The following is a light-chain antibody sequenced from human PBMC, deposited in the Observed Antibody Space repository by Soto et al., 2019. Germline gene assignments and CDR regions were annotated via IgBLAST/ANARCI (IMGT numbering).Light chain of an antibody. CDR1: QSISSW. V-gene: IGKV1-5*03. J-gene: IGKJ2*01. CDR3: QQYNSYSEDT. CDR2: KAS. Sequence: DIQMTQSPSTLSASVGDRVTITCRASQSISSWLAWYQQKPGKAPKLLIYKASSLESGVPSRFSGSGSGTEVTLTISSLQPDDFATYYCQQYNSYSEDTFGQGTKLEIK.